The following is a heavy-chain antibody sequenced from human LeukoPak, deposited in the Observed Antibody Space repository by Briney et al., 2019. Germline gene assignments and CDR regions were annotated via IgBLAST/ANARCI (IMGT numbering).Heavy chain of an antibody. V-gene: IGHV1-46*01. Sequence: ASVTVSCKASGYTFTSYYMHLVRQVPGQGLEWMGIINPSGGSTSYAQKFQGRVTMTRDTSTSTVYMELSSLRSEDTAVYYCASGDSIAAASSPYYYYYGMDVWGKGTTVTVSS. J-gene: IGHJ6*04. D-gene: IGHD6-13*01. CDR3: ASGDSIAAASSPYYYYYGMDV. CDR1: GYTFTSYY. CDR2: INPSGGST.